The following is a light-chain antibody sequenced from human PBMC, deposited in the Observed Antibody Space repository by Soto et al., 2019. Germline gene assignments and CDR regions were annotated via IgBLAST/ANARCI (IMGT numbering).Light chain of an antibody. CDR2: SNY. Sequence: QSVRTQPPSASGTPGQRVTISCSGSSSNIGSKTVNWYQQLPGTAPKLLIYSNYQRPSGVPDRFSGSKSGTSASLAISGLQSEDEADYYCSAWDASLNGYVFGTGTKVTXL. CDR1: SSNIGSKT. CDR3: SAWDASLNGYV. J-gene: IGLJ1*01. V-gene: IGLV1-44*01.